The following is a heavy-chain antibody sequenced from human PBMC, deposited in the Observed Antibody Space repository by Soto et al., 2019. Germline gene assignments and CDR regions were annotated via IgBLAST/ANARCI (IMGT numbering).Heavy chain of an antibody. V-gene: IGHV3-13*05. CDR1: GFTFRNYD. CDR2: ISAAGDP. Sequence: EVQLVESGGGLVQPGGSLRLSCEASGFTFRNYDMHLVRQGTGKGLEWVSGISAAGDPDYADSVEGRFTISRENAQNSFFLQMNSLRVGDTAVYYCARTDRDSYGLDVWGQGTTVIVS. J-gene: IGHJ6*02. CDR3: ARTDRDSYGLDV.